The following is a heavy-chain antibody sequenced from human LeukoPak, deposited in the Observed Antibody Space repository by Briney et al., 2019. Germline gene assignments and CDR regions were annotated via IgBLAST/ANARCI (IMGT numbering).Heavy chain of an antibody. Sequence: PGGSLRLSCTASGFTFGHYWMHWVRQAPGKGLEWVAVIWYDGSIKYYADSVKGRFTISRDNSKNTLYLQMNSLRAEDTAVYYCARDKRFTGSSWYLDYWGQGTLVTVSS. CDR1: GFTFGHYW. D-gene: IGHD6-13*01. V-gene: IGHV3-33*08. J-gene: IGHJ4*02. CDR3: ARDKRFTGSSWYLDY. CDR2: IWYDGSIK.